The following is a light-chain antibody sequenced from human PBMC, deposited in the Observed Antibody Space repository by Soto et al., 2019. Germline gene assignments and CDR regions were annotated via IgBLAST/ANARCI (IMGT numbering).Light chain of an antibody. CDR2: DAS. Sequence: EIVLTQSPATLSLSPGERATLSCRASQSVSSYLAWYQQKPGQAPRLLIYDASNRATGIPARFSGSGSGTDLTLTISSLEPEDFAVYYCQQRSNWPSSLTFGQGTRLEIK. J-gene: IGKJ5*01. CDR1: QSVSSY. V-gene: IGKV3-11*01. CDR3: QQRSNWPSSLT.